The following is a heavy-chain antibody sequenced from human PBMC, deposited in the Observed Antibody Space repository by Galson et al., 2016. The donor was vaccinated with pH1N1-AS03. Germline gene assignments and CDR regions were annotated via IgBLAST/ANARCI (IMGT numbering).Heavy chain of an antibody. J-gene: IGHJ6*02. Sequence: QSGAEVKKPGESLRISCQGSGSNFGIYWIGWVRQMPGKGLEWMGIIYPGDSDTKYSPSFQGQVTLSVDKSINTAYLQWSSLKASDNGMYYCARWTNYDVYTGHISKSGLDVWGQGTPVTVSS. CDR2: IYPGDSDT. CDR3: ARWTNYDVYTGHISKSGLDV. D-gene: IGHD3-9*01. CDR1: GSNFGIYW. V-gene: IGHV5-51*01.